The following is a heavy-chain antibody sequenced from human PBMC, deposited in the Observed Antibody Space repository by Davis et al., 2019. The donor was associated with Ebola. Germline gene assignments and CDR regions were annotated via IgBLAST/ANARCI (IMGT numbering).Heavy chain of an antibody. Sequence: MPSETLSLTCAVYGGSFSGYYWSWIRQPPGKGLEWIGEINHSGSTNYNPSLKSRVTISVDTSKNQFSLKLSSVTAADTAVYYCARLAPWEQWLVTDAFDIWGQGTMVTVSS. D-gene: IGHD6-19*01. CDR2: INHSGST. V-gene: IGHV4-34*01. CDR1: GGSFSGYY. CDR3: ARLAPWEQWLVTDAFDI. J-gene: IGHJ3*02.